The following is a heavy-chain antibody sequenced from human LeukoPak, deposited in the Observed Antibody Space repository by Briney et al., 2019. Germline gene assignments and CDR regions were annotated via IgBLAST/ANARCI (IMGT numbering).Heavy chain of an antibody. V-gene: IGHV3-30*18. D-gene: IGHD3-16*02. J-gene: IGHJ4*02. CDR2: ISYDEKHK. Sequence: GRSLRLSCVASGFTFTDYGMHWVRQAPGKGLEWVALISYDEKHKYYADSVKGRFTIARDNSKNTLYLQMNNLRADDMAVYYCAKDFVATLDYWGQGILVTVSS. CDR1: GFTFTDYG. CDR3: AKDFVATLDY.